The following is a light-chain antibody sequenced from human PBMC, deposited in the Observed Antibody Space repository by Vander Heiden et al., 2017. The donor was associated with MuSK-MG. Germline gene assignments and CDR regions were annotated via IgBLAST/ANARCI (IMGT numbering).Light chain of an antibody. CDR2: KAS. J-gene: IGKJ4*01. V-gene: IGKV1-5*03. CDR3: QQYNSYSLN. CDR1: QSISSW. Sequence: DIQMTQPPSTLSASVGDRVTITCRASQSISSWLAWYQQKPGKAPKLLIYKASSLESGVPSRFSGSGSGTEFTLTISSLQPDDFATYYCQQYNSYSLNFGGGTKVEIK.